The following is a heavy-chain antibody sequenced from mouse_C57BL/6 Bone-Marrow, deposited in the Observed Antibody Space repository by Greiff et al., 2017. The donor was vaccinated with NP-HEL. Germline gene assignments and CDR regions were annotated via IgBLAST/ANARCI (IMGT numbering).Heavy chain of an antibody. Sequence: QVQLQQPGAELVRPGTSVKLSCKASGYTFTSYWMHWVKQRPGQGLEWIGVIDPSDSYTNYNQKFKGKATLTVDTSSSTAYMQLSSLTSEDSAVYYCATLYGNYGGWYFDVWGTGTTVTVSS. CDR1: GYTFTSYW. D-gene: IGHD2-1*01. J-gene: IGHJ1*03. CDR3: ATLYGNYGGWYFDV. V-gene: IGHV1-59*01. CDR2: IDPSDSYT.